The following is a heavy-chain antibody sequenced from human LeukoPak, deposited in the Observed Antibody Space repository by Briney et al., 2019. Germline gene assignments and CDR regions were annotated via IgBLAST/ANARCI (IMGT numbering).Heavy chain of an antibody. V-gene: IGHV3-48*03. D-gene: IGHD1-1*01. CDR2: IHSGGSTI. Sequence: GGSLRLSCVASGLTFSRYGMNWVRLAPGKGLEWVSYIHSGGSTIYYADSVKGRFTISRDYAKNSLYLQMNNLRAEDTAVYYCVRKLTGTTYFDYWGQGTLVTVSS. CDR1: GLTFSRYG. J-gene: IGHJ4*02. CDR3: VRKLTGTTYFDY.